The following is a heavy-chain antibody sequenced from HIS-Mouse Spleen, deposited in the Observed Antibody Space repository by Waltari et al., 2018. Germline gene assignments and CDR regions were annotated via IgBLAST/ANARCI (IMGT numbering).Heavy chain of an antibody. J-gene: IGHJ3*02. CDR3: AKDSIAAAGITRTNVGAAFDI. Sequence: QVQLVESGGGVVQPGRSLRLSCAASGFTFSSYGMHWVRQAPGKGLEWVAVIWYDGRNIYYADSVKGRFTICRDNSKNTVYLQMNRLRAEDTAVYYCAKDSIAAAGITRTNVGAAFDIWRQGTMVTVSS. V-gene: IGHV3-33*06. CDR1: GFTFSSYG. CDR2: IWYDGRNI. D-gene: IGHD6-13*01.